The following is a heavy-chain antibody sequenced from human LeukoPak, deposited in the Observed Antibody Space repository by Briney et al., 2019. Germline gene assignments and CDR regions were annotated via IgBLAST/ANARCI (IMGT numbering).Heavy chain of an antibody. V-gene: IGHV1-2*06. D-gene: IGHD2-15*01. CDR2: INPNSGGT. Sequence: GASVKVSCKASGYTFTGYYMHWVRQAPGQGLEWMGRINPNSGGTNYAQKFQGRVTMTRDTSISTAYMGLSRLRSDDTAVYYCATGGRYCSGGSCYSFYYYYGMDVWGQGTTVTVSS. CDR1: GYTFTGYY. CDR3: ATGGRYCSGGSCYSFYYYYGMDV. J-gene: IGHJ6*02.